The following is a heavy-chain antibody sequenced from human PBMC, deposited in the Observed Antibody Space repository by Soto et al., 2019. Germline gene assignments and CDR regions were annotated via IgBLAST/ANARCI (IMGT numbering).Heavy chain of an antibody. J-gene: IGHJ4*02. V-gene: IGHV3-23*01. CDR2: ISGSGGST. Sequence: EVQLLESGGGLVQPGGSLRLYCAASGFTFSSYAMSWVRQAPGKGLEWVSAISGSGGSTYYADSVKGRFTISRDNSKNTLYLQMNSLRAEDTAVYYCAKDETYYDYVWGSYRYNYYFDYWGQGTLVTVSS. CDR1: GFTFSSYA. D-gene: IGHD3-16*02. CDR3: AKDETYYDYVWGSYRYNYYFDY.